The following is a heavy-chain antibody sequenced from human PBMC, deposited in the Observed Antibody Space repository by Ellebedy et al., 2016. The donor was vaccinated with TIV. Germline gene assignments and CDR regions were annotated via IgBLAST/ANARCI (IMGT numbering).Heavy chain of an antibody. Sequence: GESLKISCKGSGYSFTSYWISWVRQMPGKGLEWMGIIYPGDSDTRYSPSFQGQVTISADKSISTAYLQWSSLKASDTAMYYCARHKGGYSSGWYHDAFDIWGQGTMVTVSS. J-gene: IGHJ3*02. CDR2: IYPGDSDT. D-gene: IGHD6-19*01. CDR3: ARHKGGYSSGWYHDAFDI. CDR1: GYSFTSYW. V-gene: IGHV5-51*01.